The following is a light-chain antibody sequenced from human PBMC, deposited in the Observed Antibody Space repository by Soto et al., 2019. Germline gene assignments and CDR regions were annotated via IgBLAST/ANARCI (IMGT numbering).Light chain of an antibody. Sequence: DIQMTQSPSTLSAFVGDRVTITCRANESVSSWLAWYQQKVGKAPNLLIYDASSLESGVPSRFSGSGSVTEFALTSSSLQPDDFATYYCQQYKSYPWTFGLGTKVE. CDR2: DAS. V-gene: IGKV1-5*01. CDR1: ESVSSW. J-gene: IGKJ1*01. CDR3: QQYKSYPWT.